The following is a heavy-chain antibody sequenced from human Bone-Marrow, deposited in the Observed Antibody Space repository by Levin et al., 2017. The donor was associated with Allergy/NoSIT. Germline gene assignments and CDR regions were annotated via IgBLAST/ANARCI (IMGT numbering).Heavy chain of an antibody. Sequence: GESLKISCAASGFTFTNYAMSWVRQAPGKGLEWVSVIRGGGGGTTFYADSVKGRFTISRDNSNNTVYLQMNSLRVEDTAVYYCAKSRVVTAEVATAGYWGQGTLVIISS. CDR1: GFTFTNYA. CDR2: IRGGGGGT. CDR3: AKSRVVTAEVATAGY. V-gene: IGHV3-23*01. D-gene: IGHD4-23*01. J-gene: IGHJ4*02.